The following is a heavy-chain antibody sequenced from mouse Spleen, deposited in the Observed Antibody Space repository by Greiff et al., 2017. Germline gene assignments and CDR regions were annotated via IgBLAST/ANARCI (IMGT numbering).Heavy chain of an antibody. V-gene: IGHV3-6*01. CDR3: AREGDQGLFDY. CDR1: GYSITSGYY. D-gene: IGHD2-13*01. Sequence: EVKLLESGPGLVKPSQSLSLTCSVTGYSITSGYYWNWIRQFPGNKLEWMGYISYDGSNNYNPSLKNRISITRDTSKNQFFLKLNSVTTEDTATYYCAREGDQGLFDYWGQGTTLTVSS. J-gene: IGHJ2*01. CDR2: ISYDGSN.